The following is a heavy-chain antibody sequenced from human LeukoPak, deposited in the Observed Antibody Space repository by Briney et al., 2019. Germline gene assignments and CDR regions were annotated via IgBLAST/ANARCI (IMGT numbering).Heavy chain of an antibody. CDR1: GYTFTGYY. D-gene: IGHD2-2*01. J-gene: IGHJ6*02. CDR3: ARDLSSTSYYYYYVMDV. Sequence: ASVKVSCKASGYTFTGYYMHWVRQAPGQGIEWMGWINPNSGGTKYAQKFQDRVTMTRDTSISTAYMELSRLRSDDTAVYYCARDLSSTSYYYYYVMDVWGQGTTVTVSS. V-gene: IGHV1-2*02. CDR2: INPNSGGT.